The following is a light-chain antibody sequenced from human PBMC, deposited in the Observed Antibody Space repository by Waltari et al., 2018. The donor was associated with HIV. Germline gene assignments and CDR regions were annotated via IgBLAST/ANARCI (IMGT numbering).Light chain of an antibody. CDR1: KLGHKY. Sequence: SYELIQAPSVSVSPGQTASITCSGDKLGHKYASWYQQKPGQSPVMVIYQDEKRPSGIAERFSGANSGNTATLTIRGTQAMDEADYYCQAWDSSTAHVVFGGGTKLTVL. CDR2: QDE. CDR3: QAWDSSTAHVV. V-gene: IGLV3-1*01. J-gene: IGLJ2*01.